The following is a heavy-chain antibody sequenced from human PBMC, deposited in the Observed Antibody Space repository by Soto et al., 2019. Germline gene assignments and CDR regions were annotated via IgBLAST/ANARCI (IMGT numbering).Heavy chain of an antibody. Sequence: EVQLLESGGGLVQPGGSLRLSCEASGFTFSSYAMSWVRQAPGKGLEWVSAISGSGGSTYYADSVKGRFTISRDNSKNTLYLQMNSLRAEDTAVYYCAKDGVYGDYVGEFDYWGQGTLVTVSS. V-gene: IGHV3-23*01. D-gene: IGHD4-17*01. CDR3: AKDGVYGDYVGEFDY. J-gene: IGHJ4*02. CDR1: GFTFSSYA. CDR2: ISGSGGST.